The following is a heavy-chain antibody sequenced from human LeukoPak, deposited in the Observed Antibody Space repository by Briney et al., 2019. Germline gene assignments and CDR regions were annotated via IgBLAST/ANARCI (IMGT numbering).Heavy chain of an antibody. CDR3: ARDWRADVGNAFDI. V-gene: IGHV3-23*01. Sequence: PGGSLRLSCAASGFTFSSYAMSWVRQAPGKGLEWVSAFSGSGGSTYYADSVKGRFTISRDNAKNSLYLQMTSLRAEDTAVYYCARDWRADVGNAFDIWGQGTMVTVSS. D-gene: IGHD3-3*01. J-gene: IGHJ3*02. CDR1: GFTFSSYA. CDR2: FSGSGGST.